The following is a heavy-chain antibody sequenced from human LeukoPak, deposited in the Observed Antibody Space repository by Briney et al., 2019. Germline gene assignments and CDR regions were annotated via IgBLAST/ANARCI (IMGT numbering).Heavy chain of an antibody. J-gene: IGHJ4*02. CDR1: GFTFNDYA. CDR3: AKDGGGWYTSGWYYFDY. CDR2: LSGSGRNI. V-gene: IGHV3-23*01. Sequence: GGSLRLSCAASGFTFNDYAMSWVRQAPGAGLEWVSSLSGSGRNIYYADSVKGRFTISRDHSKNKLYLQMDSLRAEDTALYYCAKDGGGWYTSGWYYFDYWGQGILVTVSS. D-gene: IGHD6-19*01.